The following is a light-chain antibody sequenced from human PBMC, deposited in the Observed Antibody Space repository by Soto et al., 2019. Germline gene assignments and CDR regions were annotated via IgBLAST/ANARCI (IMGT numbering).Light chain of an antibody. Sequence: QSALTQPASVSGSPGQSITISCTGTSSDVGGYNYVSWFQQYPGKAPKLMIFEVSNRPSGVSNRFSGSKSGNTASLTISGLQAEDEGNYYCSSYTNSSTHVFGGGTKVTVL. J-gene: IGLJ2*01. CDR2: EVS. CDR3: SSYTNSSTHV. CDR1: SSDVGGYNY. V-gene: IGLV2-14*01.